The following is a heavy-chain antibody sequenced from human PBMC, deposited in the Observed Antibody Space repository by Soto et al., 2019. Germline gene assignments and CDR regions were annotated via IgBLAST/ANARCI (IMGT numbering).Heavy chain of an antibody. J-gene: IGHJ6*02. D-gene: IGHD2-8*01. CDR2: IIPIFGTA. CDR3: AVYCTNGVCSDYYYGMDV. V-gene: IGHV1-69*13. Sequence: SVKVSCKASGGTFSSYAISWVRQAPGQGLEWMGGIIPIFGTANYAQKFQGRVTITADESTSTAYMELSSLRSEDTAVYYCAVYCTNGVCSDYYYGMDVWGQGTTVTVSS. CDR1: GGTFSSYA.